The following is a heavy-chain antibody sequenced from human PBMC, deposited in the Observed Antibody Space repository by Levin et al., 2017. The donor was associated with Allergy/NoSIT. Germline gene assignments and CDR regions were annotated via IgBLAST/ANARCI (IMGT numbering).Heavy chain of an antibody. CDR1: GLIFSSYA. CDR2: ISGSGGST. J-gene: IGHJ4*02. Sequence: GESLKISCAASGLIFSSYAMTWVRQAPGKGLEWVSAISGSGGSTFYADSVRGRFTISRDNVKNTLYLQMNSLRAEDTAVYYCASRVGAYFEHWGQGTLVTVSS. CDR3: ASRVGAYFEH. V-gene: IGHV3-23*01. D-gene: IGHD3-16*01.